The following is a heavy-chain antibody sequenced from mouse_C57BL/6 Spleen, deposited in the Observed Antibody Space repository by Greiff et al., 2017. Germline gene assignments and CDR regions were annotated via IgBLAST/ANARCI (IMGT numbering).Heavy chain of an antibody. CDR3: AGGDYGSGPWFAY. D-gene: IGHD1-1*01. CDR1: GYTFTSYW. J-gene: IGHJ3*01. V-gene: IGHV1-69*01. Sequence: VQLQQPGAELVMPGASVKLSCKASGYTFTSYWMHWVKQRPGQGLEWIGEIDPSDSYTYYNQKFKGKSTLTEDKSSSTAYMQLSSLTSEDSAVYYCAGGDYGSGPWFAYWGQGTLVTVSA. CDR2: IDPSDSYT.